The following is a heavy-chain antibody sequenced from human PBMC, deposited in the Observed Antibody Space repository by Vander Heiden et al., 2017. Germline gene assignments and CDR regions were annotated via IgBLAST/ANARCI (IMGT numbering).Heavy chain of an antibody. Sequence: QLPLQESGPGLVQPSETLSLTCTVSGGSISRNNFYWGLIRQPPGKGLEWIGSIDYSGSTYYNPSLKSRVTISVDTSKNQFSLKLRSVTAADTAMYYCTRVSSTSSCCVGWGQGTLVTVSS. CDR3: TRVSSTSSCCVG. J-gene: IGHJ1*01. V-gene: IGHV4-39*01. CDR2: IDYSGST. CDR1: GGSISRNNFY. D-gene: IGHD2-2*01.